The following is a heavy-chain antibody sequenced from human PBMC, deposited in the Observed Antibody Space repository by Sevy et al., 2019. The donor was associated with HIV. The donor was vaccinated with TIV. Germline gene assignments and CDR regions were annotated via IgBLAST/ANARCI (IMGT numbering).Heavy chain of an antibody. J-gene: IGHJ6*02. Sequence: SESLSLTCAVYGRSFSGYYWSWIRQPPGKGLEWIGEINHSGSTNYNPSLKSRVTRSVDTSKNQFSLKLSSVTAADTAVYYCARGWHHYYYYGMDVWGQGITVTVSS. V-gene: IGHV4-34*01. CDR2: INHSGST. CDR1: GRSFSGYY. CDR3: ARGWHHYYYYGMDV.